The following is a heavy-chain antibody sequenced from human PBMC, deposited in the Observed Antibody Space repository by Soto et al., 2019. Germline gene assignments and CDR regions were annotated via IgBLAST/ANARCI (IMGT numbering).Heavy chain of an antibody. CDR1: GYTFTSYG. D-gene: IGHD3-22*01. CDR3: ARLEIFTMIVVVGVGAFDI. Sequence: GASVKVSCQASGYTFTSYGISWVRQAPGQGLEWMGWISAYNGNTNYAQKLQGRVTMTTDTSTSTAYMELRSLRSDDTAVYYCARLEIFTMIVVVGVGAFDIWGQGTMVTVSS. V-gene: IGHV1-18*01. J-gene: IGHJ3*02. CDR2: ISAYNGNT.